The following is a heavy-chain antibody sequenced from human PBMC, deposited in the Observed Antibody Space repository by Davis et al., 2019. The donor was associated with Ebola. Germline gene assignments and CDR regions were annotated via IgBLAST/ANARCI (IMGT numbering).Heavy chain of an antibody. J-gene: IGHJ4*02. Sequence: GGSLRPSCAASGFTSSAYSMNWVRQAPGKGLEWVSYISDSSTTIYYADSVKGRFTISRDNAKNSLYLQMNSLRDEDTAVYYCATDRNWDFDYWGQGTLVTVSS. D-gene: IGHD7-27*01. CDR2: ISDSSTTI. V-gene: IGHV3-48*02. CDR1: GFTSSAYS. CDR3: ATDRNWDFDY.